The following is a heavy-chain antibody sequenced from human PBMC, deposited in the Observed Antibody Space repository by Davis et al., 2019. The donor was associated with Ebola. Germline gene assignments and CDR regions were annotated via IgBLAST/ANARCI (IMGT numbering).Heavy chain of an antibody. CDR2: IRSKANSYAT. Sequence: GESLKISCAASGFTFSGSAMHWVRQASGKGLEWVGRIRSKANSYATAYAASVKGRFTISRDDSKNTAYLQMNSLKTEDTAVYYCTSRVVGATSDYWGQGTLVTVSS. CDR3: TSRVVGATSDY. J-gene: IGHJ4*02. D-gene: IGHD1-26*01. CDR1: GFTFSGSA. V-gene: IGHV3-73*01.